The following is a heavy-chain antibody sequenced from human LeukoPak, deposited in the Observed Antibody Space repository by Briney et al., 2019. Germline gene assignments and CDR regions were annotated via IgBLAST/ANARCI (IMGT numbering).Heavy chain of an antibody. Sequence: ASVKVSCKASGYAFSSFGISWVRQAPGQGLESMGWINTYNGNTNYAQNLQGRVTMTTDTSTSTAYMELRSLRSDDTAVYFCARRAIDLIDYWGQGTLVTVSS. CDR2: INTYNGNT. V-gene: IGHV1-18*01. D-gene: IGHD1-26*01. CDR1: GYAFSSFG. J-gene: IGHJ4*02. CDR3: ARRAIDLIDY.